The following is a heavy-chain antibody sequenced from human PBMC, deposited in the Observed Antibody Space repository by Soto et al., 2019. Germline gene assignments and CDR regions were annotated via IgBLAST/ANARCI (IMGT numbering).Heavy chain of an antibody. CDR2: ISAYNGNT. V-gene: IGHV1-18*04. D-gene: IGHD6-13*01. Sequence: QVQLVQSGAEVKKPGASVKVSCKASGYTFTSYGISWVRQAPGQGLEWMGWISAYNGNTNYTQKLQGRVTRTTDTSTSTDYMELRSVGSDETAVYYCARDEGAAAGILRYYYYYYGMDVWGQGTTVTVS. CDR1: GYTFTSYG. J-gene: IGHJ6*02. CDR3: ARDEGAAAGILRYYYYYYGMDV.